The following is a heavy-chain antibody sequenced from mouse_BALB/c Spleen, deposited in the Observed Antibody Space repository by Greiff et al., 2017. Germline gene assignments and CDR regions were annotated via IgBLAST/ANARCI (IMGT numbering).Heavy chain of an antibody. J-gene: IGHJ2*01. V-gene: IGHV14-3*02. CDR2: IDPANGNT. CDR1: GFNIKDTY. D-gene: IGHD2-4*01. CDR3: ARESDYDAVYFDD. Sequence: VQLQQSGAELVKPGASVKLSCTASGFNIKDTYMHWVKQRPEQGLEWIGRIDPANGNTKYDPKFQGKATITADTSSNTAYLQLSSLTSEDTAVYYCARESDYDAVYFDDWGQGTTLTVSS.